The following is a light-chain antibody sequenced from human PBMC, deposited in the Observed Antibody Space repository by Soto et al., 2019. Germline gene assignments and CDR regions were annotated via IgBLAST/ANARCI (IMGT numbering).Light chain of an antibody. J-gene: IGLJ3*02. CDR2: DVY. V-gene: IGLV2-11*01. Sequence: QSALTQPRSVSGSPGQSGTISCTGTNSDVGNYDYVSWYQQHPGKAPKLIVYDVYKRPTGVPDRISGSKSGNTASLTISGLQAEDEADYYCCAYAGDSGVFGGGTKLTVL. CDR3: CAYAGDSGV. CDR1: NSDVGNYDY.